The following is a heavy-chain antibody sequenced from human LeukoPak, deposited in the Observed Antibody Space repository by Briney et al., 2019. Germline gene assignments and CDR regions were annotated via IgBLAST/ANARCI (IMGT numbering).Heavy chain of an antibody. D-gene: IGHD3-9*01. Sequence: PGGSLRLSCAASGFTFSSYGMHWVRQAPGKGLEWVAFIRYDGSNKYYADSVKGRFTISRDNSKNTLYLQMNSLRAEDTAVYYCAKQMYYDILTGYRDAFDIWGQGTMVTVSS. CDR2: IRYDGSNK. CDR1: GFTFSSYG. CDR3: AKQMYYDILTGYRDAFDI. V-gene: IGHV3-30*02. J-gene: IGHJ3*02.